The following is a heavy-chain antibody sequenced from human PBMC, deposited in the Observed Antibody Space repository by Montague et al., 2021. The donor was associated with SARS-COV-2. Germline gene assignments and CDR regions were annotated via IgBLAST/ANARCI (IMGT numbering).Heavy chain of an antibody. CDR1: GGSISRYS. CDR2: VHDIESS. J-gene: IGHJ4*02. V-gene: IGHV4-59*01. CDR3: ARVTLGGRDGRTRQYDGLDS. Sequence: SETLSLTCTVSGGSISRYSWNWIRQTPGKGLEWMGYVHDIESSIYNPSLQSRITILLDTPKNQFSLRLNAVTAADTAVYHCARVTLGGRDGRTRQYDGLDSWGQGILVTVSS. D-gene: IGHD3-16*01.